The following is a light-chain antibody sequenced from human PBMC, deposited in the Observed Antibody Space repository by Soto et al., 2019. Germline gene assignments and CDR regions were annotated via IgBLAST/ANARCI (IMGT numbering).Light chain of an antibody. J-gene: IGKJ3*01. CDR1: QSISSY. CDR2: AAS. V-gene: IGKV1-39*01. Sequence: DIQMTQSPSSLSASVGDRVTITCRASQSISSYLNWYQQKPGKAPKLLIYAASSLQSGVPSRFSGSGSGTDFTLTISSLHPEDFATYYCQQSYSTPGFGPGTKVDIK. CDR3: QQSYSTPG.